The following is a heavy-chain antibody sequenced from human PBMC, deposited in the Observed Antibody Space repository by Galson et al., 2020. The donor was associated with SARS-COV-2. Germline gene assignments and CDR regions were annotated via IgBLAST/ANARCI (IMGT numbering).Heavy chain of an antibody. V-gene: IGHV3-30-3*01. J-gene: IGHJ5*02. D-gene: IGHD3-9*01. Sequence: GGSLRLSCAASGFTFSHSAMYWVRHAPGKGLEWVALISYDGSTKYYADSVKGRVSISRDNSKNTLFLQMNGLRGEDTAVYYCARDDDDLTVHCWLDIWGQGTLVTVSS. CDR2: ISYDGSTK. CDR3: ARDDDDLTVHCWLDI. CDR1: GFTFSHSA.